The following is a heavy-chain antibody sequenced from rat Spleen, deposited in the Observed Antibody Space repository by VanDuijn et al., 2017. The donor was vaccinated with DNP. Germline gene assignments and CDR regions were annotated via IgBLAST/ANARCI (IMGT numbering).Heavy chain of an antibody. V-gene: IGHV5-20*01. Sequence: EVQLVESGGGLVQPGRSLKLSCAASGFSFSDYDMAWVRQAPPKGLEWVTAISPSGGSTYYRDSVKGRFTVSRDNAKSSLYLQMDSLRSEDTATYYCTTVRGPYWYFDFWGPGTMVTVSS. CDR3: TTVRGPYWYFDF. CDR2: ISPSGGST. J-gene: IGHJ1*01. CDR1: GFSFSDYD.